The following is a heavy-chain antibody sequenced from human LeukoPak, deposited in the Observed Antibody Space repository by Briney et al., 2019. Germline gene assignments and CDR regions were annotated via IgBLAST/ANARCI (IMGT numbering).Heavy chain of an antibody. CDR1: GGTFSSYA. J-gene: IGHJ6*02. CDR2: IIPILGIA. CDR3: ARGITVVRGVIKGGMDV. V-gene: IGHV1-69*04. Sequence: ASVKVSCKASGGTFSSYAISWVRQAPGQGLEWMGRIIPILGIANYAQKFQGRVTITADKSTATVYMELSNLRSGDTAVYYCARGITVVRGVIKGGMDVWGQGTTVTVSS. D-gene: IGHD3-10*01.